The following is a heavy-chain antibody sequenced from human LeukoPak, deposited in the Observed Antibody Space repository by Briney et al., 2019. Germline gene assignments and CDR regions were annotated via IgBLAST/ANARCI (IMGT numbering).Heavy chain of an antibody. CDR2: ISGSDGYT. CDR1: GFTFSSYA. Sequence: GGSLRLSCGASGFTFSSYAMSWVRQAPGKGLEWVSGISGSDGYTYYADSVKGRFTISRDNSKNTLSLQMNSLRAEDTAVYYCAKDPRSGSGMCWGQGTLVTVSS. CDR3: AKDPRSGSGMC. J-gene: IGHJ4*02. V-gene: IGHV3-23*01. D-gene: IGHD3-10*01.